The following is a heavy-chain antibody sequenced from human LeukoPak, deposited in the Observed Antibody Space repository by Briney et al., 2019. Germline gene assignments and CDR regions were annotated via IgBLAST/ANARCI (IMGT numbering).Heavy chain of an antibody. CDR1: GGSIRSSSYY. CDR2: MYYSGNT. Sequence: SETLSLTCSVSGGSIRSSSYYWGWIRQPPGKGLEWIGSMYYSGNTYLNTSLKSRVTIYVDTSKNQFSLKLSSVNAADTAIYYCARHVRSSSITSNFDYWGQGALVTVSS. D-gene: IGHD6-13*01. V-gene: IGHV4-39*01. CDR3: ARHVRSSSITSNFDY. J-gene: IGHJ4*02.